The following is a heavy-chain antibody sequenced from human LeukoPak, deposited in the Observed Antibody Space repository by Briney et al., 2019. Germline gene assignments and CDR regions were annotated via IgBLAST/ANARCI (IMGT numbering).Heavy chain of an antibody. CDR1: GFTFSRNW. D-gene: IGHD5-12*01. Sequence: PGGSLRLSCTASGFTFSRNWMHWVRQAPGKGLVWVSRINSDGSSTTYADSVKGRFTISRDNAKNTLYLQMNSLSAEDTAVYYCAKWGGYGDYWGQGTLVTVSS. CDR2: INSDGSST. V-gene: IGHV3-74*01. J-gene: IGHJ4*01. CDR3: AKWGGYGDY.